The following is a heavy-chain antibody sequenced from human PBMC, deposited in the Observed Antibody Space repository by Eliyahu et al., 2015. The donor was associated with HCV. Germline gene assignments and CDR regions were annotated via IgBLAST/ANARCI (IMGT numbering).Heavy chain of an antibody. Sequence: EVQLVESGGGLVKTGGSLRLSCAASGFTFSNAWMNWVRQAPGKGLEWVGRIKGKTHGGTTDYAAPVKGRFTISRDDSKNTLYLQMNSLKTEDTALYFCTAVATLWHNDYWGQGTLVTVSS. CDR1: GFTFSNAW. CDR3: TAVATLWHNDY. D-gene: IGHD5-12*01. V-gene: IGHV3-15*01. CDR2: IKGKTHGGTT. J-gene: IGHJ4*02.